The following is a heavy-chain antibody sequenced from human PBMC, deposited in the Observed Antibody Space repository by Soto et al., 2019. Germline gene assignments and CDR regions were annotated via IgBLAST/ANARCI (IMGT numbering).Heavy chain of an antibody. CDR3: ATEEGITMVRRGLPCYYYYMDV. CDR1: GFTFSDYY. V-gene: IGHV3-11*01. J-gene: IGHJ6*03. CDR2: ISSSGSTI. D-gene: IGHD3-10*01. Sequence: GGSLRLSCAASGFTFSDYYMSWIRQAPGKGLEWVSYISSSGSTIYYADSVKGRFTISRDNAKNSLYLQMNSLRAEDTAVYYCATEEGITMVRRGLPCYYYYMDVWGKGTTVTVSS.